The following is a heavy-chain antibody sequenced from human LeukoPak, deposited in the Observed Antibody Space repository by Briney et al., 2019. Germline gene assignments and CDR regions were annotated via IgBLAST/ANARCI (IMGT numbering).Heavy chain of an antibody. CDR3: VTGASKVTTDFANY. D-gene: IGHD4-17*01. CDR1: GYSFTNYW. Sequence: GESLKISCKGSGYSFTNYWISWVRQMPGKGLEWMGRIDPSDSYTKYSPSFEGHVTISVDKSISTAFLQWNSLKASDSAMYYCVTGASKVTTDFANYRGQGTQVAVSS. J-gene: IGHJ4*02. CDR2: IDPSDSYT. V-gene: IGHV5-10-1*01.